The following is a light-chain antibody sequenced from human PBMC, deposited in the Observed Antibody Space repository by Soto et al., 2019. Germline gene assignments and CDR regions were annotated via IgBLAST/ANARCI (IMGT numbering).Light chain of an antibody. CDR2: DAS. CDR3: QQYNSFWT. CDR1: QSISSW. J-gene: IGKJ1*01. Sequence: DIQMTQSPSTLSASVGDRVTITCRASQSISSWLAWYQQKPGKAPRLLIYDASYLERGVPSRFSGSGSGTEFTLTISDLQPDDLATYNCQQYNSFWTFGQGTKV. V-gene: IGKV1-5*01.